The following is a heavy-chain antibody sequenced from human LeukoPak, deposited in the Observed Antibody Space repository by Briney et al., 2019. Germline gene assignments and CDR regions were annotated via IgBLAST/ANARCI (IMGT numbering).Heavy chain of an antibody. CDR3: ARPLKAGRYYYGSGSYQDDY. D-gene: IGHD3-10*01. CDR2: IYYSGST. J-gene: IGHJ4*02. CDR1: GGSISSSSYY. Sequence: SETLSLTCTVSGGSISSSSYYWGWIRQPPGKGLGWIGSIYYSGSTYYDPSLKSRVTISVDTSKNQFSLKLSSVTAADTAVYYCARPLKAGRYYYGSGSYQDDYWGQGTLVTVSS. V-gene: IGHV4-39*01.